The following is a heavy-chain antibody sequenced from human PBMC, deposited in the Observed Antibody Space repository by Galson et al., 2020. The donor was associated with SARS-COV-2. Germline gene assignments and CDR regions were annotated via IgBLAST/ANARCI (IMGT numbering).Heavy chain of an antibody. J-gene: IGHJ6*02. CDR3: ARDWYYGSGSYTTPYYYYGLDV. D-gene: IGHD3-10*01. V-gene: IGHV1-2*02. Sequence: GESLKISCRASGYNFNAYYMHWVRQAPGQGLEWMGWIRPKSGDTKYAQKFQGRVTMTRDTSNTTTYMELSRLTSDDTAVYYCARDWYYGSGSYTTPYYYYGLDVWGQGTTVTVPS. CDR2: IRPKSGDT. CDR1: GYNFNAYY.